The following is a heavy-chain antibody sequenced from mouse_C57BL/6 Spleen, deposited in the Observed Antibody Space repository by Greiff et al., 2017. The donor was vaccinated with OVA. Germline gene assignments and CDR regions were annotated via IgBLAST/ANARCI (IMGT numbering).Heavy chain of an antibody. CDR1: GYTFTSYW. V-gene: IGHV1-59*01. D-gene: IGHD4-1*01. CDR2: IDPSDSYT. J-gene: IGHJ4*01. CDR3: ARSHPSNFSMDY. Sequence: QVQLQQSGAELVRPGTSVKLSCKASGYTFTSYWMHWVKQRPGQGLEWIGVIDPSDSYTNYNQKFKGKATLTVDTSSSTAYMQLSSLTSEDSAVYYCARSHPSNFSMDYWGQGTSVTVSS.